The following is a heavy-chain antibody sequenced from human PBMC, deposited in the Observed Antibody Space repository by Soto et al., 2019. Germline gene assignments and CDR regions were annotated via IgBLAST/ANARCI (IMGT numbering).Heavy chain of an antibody. J-gene: IGHJ4*02. D-gene: IGHD3-10*01. CDR1: GFTFSSYA. CDR3: AKGTAVSFGEAYDY. V-gene: IGHV3-23*01. Sequence: EVQLLESGGGLVQPGGSLRLSCAASGFTFSSYAVSWVRQAPGKGLKWVSGISGRGGSTYYADSVKGRFTISRDNSKNTLYLQMNSLRAEDTALYYCAKGTAVSFGEAYDYWGQGTLVSVSS. CDR2: ISGRGGST.